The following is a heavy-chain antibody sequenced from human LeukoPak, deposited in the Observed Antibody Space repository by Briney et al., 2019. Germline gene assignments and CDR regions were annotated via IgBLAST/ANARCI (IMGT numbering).Heavy chain of an antibody. V-gene: IGHV1-2*02. CDR3: ARVENDYIWGSYRY. J-gene: IGHJ4*02. CDR1: GYIFTGYY. D-gene: IGHD3-16*02. CDR2: INPDSGDT. Sequence: EASVKVSCKASGYIFTGYYLHWVRQAPGQGLEWMGWINPDSGDTNFAEKFQGRVSMTRDTSISTAYMELSRLRSDDTAVYFCARVENDYIWGSYRYWGQGTLVTVSS.